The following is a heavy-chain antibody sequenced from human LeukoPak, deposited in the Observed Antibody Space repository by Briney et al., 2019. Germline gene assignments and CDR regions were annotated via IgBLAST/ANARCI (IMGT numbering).Heavy chain of an antibody. V-gene: IGHV3-23*01. CDR1: GFTFSSYA. D-gene: IGHD3-16*02. Sequence: PGGSLRLSCAASGFTFSSYAMSWVRQAPGKGLEWVSATSGSGGSTYYADSVKGRFTISRDNSKNTLYLQMNSLRAEDTAVYYCAKIPYDYIWGSYRYRDDAFDIWGQGTMVTVSS. CDR3: AKIPYDYIWGSYRYRDDAFDI. CDR2: TSGSGGST. J-gene: IGHJ3*02.